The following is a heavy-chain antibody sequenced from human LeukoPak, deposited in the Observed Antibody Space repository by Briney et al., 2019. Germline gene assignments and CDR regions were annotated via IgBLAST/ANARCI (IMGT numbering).Heavy chain of an antibody. J-gene: IGHJ4*02. V-gene: IGHV4-34*01. D-gene: IGHD2-2*01. CDR1: GGSFSGYS. Sequence: SETLSLTCAVYGGSFSGYSWNWIRQPPGEGLEWIGEINHSGSTNYNPSLKSRVTISVDTSKNQFSLKLRSVTAADTAVYYCARVRCSSTSCYVKAFDYRGQGTLVTVSS. CDR2: INHSGST. CDR3: ARVRCSSTSCYVKAFDY.